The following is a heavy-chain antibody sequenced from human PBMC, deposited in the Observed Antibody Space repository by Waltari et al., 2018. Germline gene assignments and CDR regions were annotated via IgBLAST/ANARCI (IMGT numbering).Heavy chain of an antibody. V-gene: IGHV4-34*01. D-gene: IGHD1-7*01. CDR2: INHSGST. CDR1: GGSFSGYY. CDR3: AREGITGTRVYYYYYYGMDV. J-gene: IGHJ6*02. Sequence: QVQLQQWGAGLLKPSETLSLTCAVYGGSFSGYYWSWIRQPPGTGLEWIGEINHSGSTNYNPSLKSRVTISVDTSKNQFSLKLSSVTAADTAVYYCAREGITGTRVYYYYYYGMDVWGQGTTVTVSS.